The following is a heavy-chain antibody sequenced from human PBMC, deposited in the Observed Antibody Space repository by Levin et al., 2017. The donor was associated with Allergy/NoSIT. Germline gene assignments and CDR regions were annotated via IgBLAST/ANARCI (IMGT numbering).Heavy chain of an antibody. CDR2: IYSGGNT. D-gene: IGHD3-10*01. Sequence: LSLTCAASGFSVSSTYMSWVRQAPGKGLEWVSVIYSGGNTYYADSVKGRFTISRDNSKNTLYLQMNSLRAEDTAVYYCARHYYGSGSYYFDYWGQGTLVTVSS. J-gene: IGHJ4*02. V-gene: IGHV3-66*04. CDR1: GFSVSSTY. CDR3: ARHYYGSGSYYFDY.